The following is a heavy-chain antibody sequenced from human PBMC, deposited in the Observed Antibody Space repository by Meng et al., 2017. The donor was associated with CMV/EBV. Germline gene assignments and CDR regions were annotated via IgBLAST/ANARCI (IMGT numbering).Heavy chain of an antibody. V-gene: IGHV1-2*02. Sequence: QVQRVRSGAEVKKPGASVKVSCKASRYTVTDYSIHWVRQAPGQWLEWMGWINPNDDTNYAQNFQGRVTMTRDMSINTVYMELSRLTSDDTAVYYCARSSGWSRFDYWGLGTLVTVSS. CDR1: RYTVTDYS. CDR3: ARSSGWSRFDY. CDR2: INPNDDT. D-gene: IGHD6-19*01. J-gene: IGHJ4*02.